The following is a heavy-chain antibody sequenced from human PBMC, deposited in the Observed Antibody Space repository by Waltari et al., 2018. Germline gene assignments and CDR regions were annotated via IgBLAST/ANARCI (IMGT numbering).Heavy chain of an antibody. CDR2: IYYTGST. D-gene: IGHD2-21*02. V-gene: IGHV4-59*01. CDR1: GGSIGGFY. J-gene: IGHJ5*02. Sequence: QVQLQESGPSLLTPSETLSLICTVSGGSIGGFYWSWVRQPPGKGLDWIGYIYYTGSTNFNPSLKSRVTMSVDTSKNQFSLKLSSVTAADTAFYYCARGGGGDWEWFDPWGQGTLVTVSS. CDR3: ARGGGGDWEWFDP.